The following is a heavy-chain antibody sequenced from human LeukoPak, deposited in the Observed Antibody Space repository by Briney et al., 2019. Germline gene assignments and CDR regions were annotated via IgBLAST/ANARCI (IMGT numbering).Heavy chain of an antibody. J-gene: IGHJ4*02. CDR2: IWYDGSNK. V-gene: IGHV3-33*06. Sequence: GGSLRLSCAASGFTFKSYGKHWVRQAPGKGLEWVAVIWYDGSNKYYADSVKGRFTISRDNSKNTLYLQMNSPRPEDTAVYYCAKDHDYGDYLLDYWGQGTLVTVSS. D-gene: IGHD4-17*01. CDR1: GFTFKSYG. CDR3: AKDHDYGDYLLDY.